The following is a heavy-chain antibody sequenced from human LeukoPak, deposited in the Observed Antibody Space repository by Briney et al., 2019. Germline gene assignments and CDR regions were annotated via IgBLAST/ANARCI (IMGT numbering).Heavy chain of an antibody. CDR1: GGSVSSGSHF. CDR2: INYSGNT. CDR3: ARHRPGERRFDP. Sequence: SETLSLTCTVSGGSVSSGSHFWSWIRQPPGKGLEWIGYINYSGNTNSNPSLRSRVTISVDTSKNQVSLKLSSVTAADTAVYFCARHRPGERRFDPWGQGALVTVSS. J-gene: IGHJ5*02. V-gene: IGHV4-61*01. D-gene: IGHD3-16*01.